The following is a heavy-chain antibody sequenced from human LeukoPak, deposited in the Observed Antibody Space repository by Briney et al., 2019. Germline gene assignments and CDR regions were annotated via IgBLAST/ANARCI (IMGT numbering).Heavy chain of an antibody. V-gene: IGHV3-74*01. CDR1: GYSFSSYW. D-gene: IGHD3-10*01. CDR3: ARDVGGAGSF. J-gene: IGHJ4*02. CDR2: IDNYGRTA. Sequence: GGSLRLSCAASGYSFSSYWMHWVRQVPGKGLVWVSRIDNYGRTADYADSVKGRFTISRDNVQNTLYLQMNSLNAEDTAVYYCARDVGGAGSFWGQGTLVTVSS.